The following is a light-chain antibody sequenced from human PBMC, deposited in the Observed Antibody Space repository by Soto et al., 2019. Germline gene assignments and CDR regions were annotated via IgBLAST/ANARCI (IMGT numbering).Light chain of an antibody. J-gene: IGLJ2*01. CDR3: QAWDNSLV. Sequence: SYELTQPASVSGSPGQTASITCSGDKLGDKYACWYQQKPGQSPVLVIYQDSKRPSRIPERFSGSNSGNTATRSISGTQAIAEADYYCQAWDNSLVFGGGTKLPV. V-gene: IGLV3-1*01. CDR2: QDS. CDR1: KLGDKY.